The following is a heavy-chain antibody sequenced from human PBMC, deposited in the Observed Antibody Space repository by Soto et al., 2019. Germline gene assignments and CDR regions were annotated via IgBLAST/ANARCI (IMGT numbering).Heavy chain of an antibody. D-gene: IGHD3-3*01. CDR2: TYYRSKWYN. CDR1: GDSVSSNSAA. J-gene: IGHJ6*02. CDR3: ARGPRAFWSGYYSADYYYYGMDV. V-gene: IGHV6-1*01. Sequence: SETLSLTCAISGDSVSSNSAAWNWIRQSPSRGLEWLGRTYYRSKWYNDYAVSVKSRITINPDTFKNQFSLQLNSVTPEDTAVYYCARGPRAFWSGYYSADYYYYGMDVWGQRPTVTVCS.